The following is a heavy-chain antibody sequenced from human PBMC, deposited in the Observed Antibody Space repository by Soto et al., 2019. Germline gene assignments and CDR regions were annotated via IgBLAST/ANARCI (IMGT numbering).Heavy chain of an antibody. CDR1: GFTFSNYW. CDR2: INSDGSSI. CDR3: GRGASGSYRLDY. Sequence: GGSLRLSCAASGFTFSNYWMHWVRQAPGKGLVWVSRINSDGSSINYADSVKGQFTISRDNAKNTLYLQMSSLRAEDTAVYYCGRGASGSYRLDYWGRGTLVTVSS. D-gene: IGHD3-10*01. V-gene: IGHV3-74*01. J-gene: IGHJ4*02.